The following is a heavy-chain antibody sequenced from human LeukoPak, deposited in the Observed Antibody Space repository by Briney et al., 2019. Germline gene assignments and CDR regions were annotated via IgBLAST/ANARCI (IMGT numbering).Heavy chain of an antibody. J-gene: IGHJ4*02. V-gene: IGHV3-30*02. CDR3: AKDNYDYTAYDGGDS. D-gene: IGHD4-11*01. CDR1: GFTFSSYG. CDR2: IRYDGTNK. Sequence: GGSLRLSCAASGFTFSSYGMHWVRQAPGKGLEWVAFIRYDGTNKYFADSVKGRFTISRDNSKNTLYLQMNSLRAEYTAVYYCAKDNYDYTAYDGGDSWGQRTLVTVSS.